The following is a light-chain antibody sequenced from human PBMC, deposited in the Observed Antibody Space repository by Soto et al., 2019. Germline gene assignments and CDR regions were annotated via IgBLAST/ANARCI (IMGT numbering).Light chain of an antibody. Sequence: EIVMTQSPATLSVSPGERATLSCRASQSVSSNLAWYPQKPGQAPRLLIYGASTRATGIPARFSCSGSGTAFNLTITSRESEAVAVADCQQYNNWPPYTFGQGNKVDIK. V-gene: IGKV3D-15*01. CDR3: QQYNNWPPYT. CDR2: GAS. J-gene: IGKJ2*01. CDR1: QSVSSN.